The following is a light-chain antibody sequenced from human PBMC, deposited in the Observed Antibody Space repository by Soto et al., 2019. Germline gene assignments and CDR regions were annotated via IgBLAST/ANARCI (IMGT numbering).Light chain of an antibody. J-gene: IGKJ5*01. Sequence: DIQLTQSPSFLSASVGDRGTITCRASQGISRNLAWYQQKPGKAPKLLIYAASTLQSGVPSRFSGSGSGTEFTLAISSLQPEYFATYYCQQFKSDPITVGQGTRLEIK. CDR2: AAS. CDR3: QQFKSDPIT. CDR1: QGISRN. V-gene: IGKV1-9*01.